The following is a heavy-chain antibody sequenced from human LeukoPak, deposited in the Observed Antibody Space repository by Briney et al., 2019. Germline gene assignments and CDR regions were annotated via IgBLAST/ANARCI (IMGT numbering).Heavy chain of an antibody. V-gene: IGHV3-30*01. CDR1: GFTFSSYA. D-gene: IGHD6-13*01. J-gene: IGHJ3*02. CDR3: ARDSSSWYPNAFDI. Sequence: PGRSLRLSCAASGFTFSSYAMHWVRQAPGKGLEWVAVISYGGSNKYYADSVKGRFTISRDNSKNTLYLQMNSLRAEDTAVYYCARDSSSWYPNAFDIWGQGTMVTVSS. CDR2: ISYGGSNK.